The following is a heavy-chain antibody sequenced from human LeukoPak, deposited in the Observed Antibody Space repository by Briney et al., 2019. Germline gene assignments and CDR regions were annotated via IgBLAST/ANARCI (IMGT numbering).Heavy chain of an antibody. CDR1: GFTLSSYW. V-gene: IGHV3-7*01. J-gene: IGHJ5*02. CDR2: IKQDGSKI. Sequence: PGGSLRLSCAASGFTLSSYWMSWGRQAPGEGLEWLADIKQDGSKIYYGDSAKGRFTISRDNAKNSLYLQMNSLTAEDTAVYYCAREGYCSGGSCYDNWFDPWGQGTLVTVSS. CDR3: AREGYCSGGSCYDNWFDP. D-gene: IGHD2-15*01.